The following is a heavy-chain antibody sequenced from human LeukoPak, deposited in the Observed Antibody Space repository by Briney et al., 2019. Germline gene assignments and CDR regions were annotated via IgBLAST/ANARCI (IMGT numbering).Heavy chain of an antibody. D-gene: IGHD1-14*01. CDR2: IYYSGST. CDR1: GGSISSSSYY. V-gene: IGHV4-39*07. J-gene: IGHJ4*02. CDR3: ARVCFQCRAPEPGY. Sequence: PSETLSLTCTVSGGSISSSSYYWGWIRQPPGKGLEWIGSIYYSGSTYYNPSLKSRVTISVDTSKNQFSLKLSSVTAADTAVYYCARVCFQCRAPEPGYWGQGTLVTVSS.